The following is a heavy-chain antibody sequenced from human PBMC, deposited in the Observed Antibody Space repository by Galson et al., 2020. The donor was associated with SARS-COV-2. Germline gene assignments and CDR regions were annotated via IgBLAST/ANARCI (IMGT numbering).Heavy chain of an antibody. CDR3: ARAQRGDWLFAFDI. J-gene: IGHJ3*02. V-gene: IGHV4-59*01. Sequence: ASETLSLTCTVSGGSISRYYWIWIRQPPGKGLEWIGNIHSSGSTNYNPSLKSRATIPIHTSKNQISLRLSFVTAADTAVDYCARAQRGDWLFAFDIWGQGTMVTVSS. CDR1: GGSISRYY. D-gene: IGHD3-9*01. CDR2: IHSSGST.